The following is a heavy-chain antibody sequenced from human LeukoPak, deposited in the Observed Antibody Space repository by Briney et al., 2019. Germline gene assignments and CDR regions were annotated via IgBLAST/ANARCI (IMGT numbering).Heavy chain of an antibody. Sequence: GGSLRLSCAASGFTFTNAWMSWVRQAPGKGLEWVGRIKSKGGGETTDYAAPMKGRFTMSRDDSKATLYLQMNSLKAEDTAVYYCTTDLGITMIRGVIVYWGQGALVTVSS. CDR1: GFTFTNAW. D-gene: IGHD3-10*01. V-gene: IGHV3-15*01. CDR2: IKSKGGGETT. CDR3: TTDLGITMIRGVIVY. J-gene: IGHJ4*02.